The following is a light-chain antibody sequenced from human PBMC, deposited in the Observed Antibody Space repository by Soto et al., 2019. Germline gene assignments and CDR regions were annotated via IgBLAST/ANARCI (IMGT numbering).Light chain of an antibody. CDR2: EVN. Sequence: ALTQPASVSGSPGQSITISCTGTSSDVGGSKYVSWYQQHPGKAPKLMIYEVNNRPSGVSDRFSGSKSGNTASLTISGLQAEDEADYYCSSYISGSTPYVFGSGTKLTVL. J-gene: IGLJ1*01. CDR1: SSDVGGSKY. V-gene: IGLV2-14*01. CDR3: SSYISGSTPYV.